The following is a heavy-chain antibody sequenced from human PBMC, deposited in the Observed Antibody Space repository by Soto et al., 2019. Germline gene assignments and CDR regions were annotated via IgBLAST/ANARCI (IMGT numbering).Heavy chain of an antibody. CDR3: AGEYSSSSPGAQNTKRRSGVDV. V-gene: IGHV4-4*07. J-gene: IGHJ6*02. CDR2: IYTSGST. CDR1: GGSISSYY. Sequence: TSETLSLTCTVSGGSISSYYWSWIRQPAGKGLEWIGRIYTSGSTNYNPSLKSRVTMSVDTSKSQFSLKLSSVPAADTAVYYCAGEYSSSSPGAQNTKRRSGVDVWGRGTTVTVSS. D-gene: IGHD6-6*01.